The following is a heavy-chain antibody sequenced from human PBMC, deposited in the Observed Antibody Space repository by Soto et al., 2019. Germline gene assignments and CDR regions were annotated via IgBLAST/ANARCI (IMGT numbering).Heavy chain of an antibody. J-gene: IGHJ6*02. Sequence: SVKVSCKASGGTFSSYAISWVRQAPGQGLEWMGGIIPIFGTANYAQKFQGRVTITADESTSTAYMELSSLRSEDTAVYYCARDRRPGNYYYGMDVWGQGTTVTVSS. CDR3: ARDRRPGNYYYGMDV. CDR2: IIPIFGTA. CDR1: GGTFSSYA. V-gene: IGHV1-69*13.